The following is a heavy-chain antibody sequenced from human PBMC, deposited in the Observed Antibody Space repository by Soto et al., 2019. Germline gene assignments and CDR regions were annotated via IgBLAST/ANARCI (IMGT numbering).Heavy chain of an antibody. CDR1: GGSISSYY. Sequence: SETLSLTCTVSGGSISSYYWSWIRQPPGKGLEWIGYIYYSGGTNYNPSLKSRVTISVDTSKNQFSLKLSSVTAADTAVYYCARDGGYCSSTSCYTRGYYGMDVWGQGTTVTVSS. V-gene: IGHV4-59*01. D-gene: IGHD2-2*02. CDR2: IYYSGGT. J-gene: IGHJ6*02. CDR3: ARDGGYCSSTSCYTRGYYGMDV.